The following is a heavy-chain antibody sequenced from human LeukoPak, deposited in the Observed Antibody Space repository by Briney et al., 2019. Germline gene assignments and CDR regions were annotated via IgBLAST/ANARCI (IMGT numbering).Heavy chain of an antibody. J-gene: IGHJ4*02. CDR1: SGSIFSSNW. Sequence: SGTLSLTCAVSSGSIFSSNWWSWVRQPPGKGLEWIGQIFHSGSTTYSPSLKSRVTISVDKSKNQFSLRLTSVTAADTAVYYCARDFGAYYFDYWGQGTLVTVSS. CDR3: ARDFGAYYFDY. V-gene: IGHV4-4*02. D-gene: IGHD3-16*01. CDR2: IFHSGST.